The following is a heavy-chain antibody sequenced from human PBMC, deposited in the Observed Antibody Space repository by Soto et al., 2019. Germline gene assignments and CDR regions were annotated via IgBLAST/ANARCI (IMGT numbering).Heavy chain of an antibody. D-gene: IGHD6-13*01. Sequence: SETLSLTCTVSGGSISSSSYYWCWILHPPGKGLEWIGSIYYSGSTYYNPSLKSRVTISVDTSKNQFSLKLSSVTAADTAVYYCARHQSHSSSYVDPWGQGTLVTVSS. V-gene: IGHV4-39*01. CDR2: IYYSGST. CDR1: GGSISSSSYY. CDR3: ARHQSHSSSYVDP. J-gene: IGHJ5*02.